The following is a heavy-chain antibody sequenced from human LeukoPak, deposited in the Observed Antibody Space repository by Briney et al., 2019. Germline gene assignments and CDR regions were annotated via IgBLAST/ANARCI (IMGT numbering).Heavy chain of an antibody. CDR1: VFTVSSNY. CDR3: ARARSMGVSPSAFDI. J-gene: IGHJ3*02. Sequence: PGGSLRLSCAASVFTVSSNYMSWVRQAPGKGLEWVSVIYSGGSTYYADSAKGRFTISRDNSKNTLYLQMNSLRAEDTAVYYCARARSMGVSPSAFDIWGQGTMVTVSS. CDR2: IYSGGST. V-gene: IGHV3-66*01. D-gene: IGHD3-16*01.